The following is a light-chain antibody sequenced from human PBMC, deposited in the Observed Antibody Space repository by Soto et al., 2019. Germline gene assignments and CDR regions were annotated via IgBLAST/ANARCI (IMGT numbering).Light chain of an antibody. J-gene: IGKJ5*01. V-gene: IGKV3D-15*01. CDR1: QSVGKN. CDR2: GVS. CDR3: QHYYDWAV. Sequence: IVLTQSPATLSVSPGEGATLACRASQSVGKNLAWYQQKPGQAPRLLIFGVSTRATGISARFSGSGSGTEFTLNISSLQFEDFAVYYCQHYYDWAVFSQGTRLDIK.